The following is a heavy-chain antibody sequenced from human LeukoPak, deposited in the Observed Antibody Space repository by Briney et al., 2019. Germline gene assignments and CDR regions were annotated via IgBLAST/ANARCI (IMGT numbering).Heavy chain of an antibody. V-gene: IGHV1-69*13. D-gene: IGHD2-15*01. CDR2: IIPIFGTA. CDR1: GGTFSSYA. Sequence: GASVSVSCKASGGTFSSYAISWVRQAPGQGLEWMGGIIPIFGTANYAQKFQGRVTITADESTSTAYMELSSLRSEDTAVYYCARAVGYCSGGSCYGNWGQGTLVTVSS. CDR3: ARAVGYCSGGSCYGN. J-gene: IGHJ4*02.